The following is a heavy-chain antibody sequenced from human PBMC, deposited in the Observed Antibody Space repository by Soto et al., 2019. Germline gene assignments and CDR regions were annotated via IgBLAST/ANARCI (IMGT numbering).Heavy chain of an antibody. J-gene: IGHJ4*02. CDR1: GFTFSSYA. CDR2: ISGSGVVT. CDR3: AKENEEMGTTYLDN. D-gene: IGHD1-1*01. Sequence: EVQLLESGGGWVQPGGSLRLSCAASGFTFSSYAMSWVRQAPGKGLEWVSAISGSGVVTDHVDSVKGRFTISRDNSKNTLYLQMNSLRAEDTAVYYCAKENEEMGTTYLDNWGQGTLVTVSS. V-gene: IGHV3-23*01.